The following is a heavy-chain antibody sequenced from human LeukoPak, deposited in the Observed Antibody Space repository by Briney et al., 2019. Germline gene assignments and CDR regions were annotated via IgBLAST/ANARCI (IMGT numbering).Heavy chain of an antibody. CDR2: INPNSGDR. Sequence: GASVKVSCKASGYTLTGHYMHWTRQAPGQGLEWMGWINPNSGDRNSAQKFQGRITMTRDTSISTVYMELSNLRPDDTAVYYCAREGWDQRDTAAFDRWGQGTLITVSS. D-gene: IGHD6-19*01. J-gene: IGHJ4*02. V-gene: IGHV1-2*02. CDR1: GYTLTGHY. CDR3: AREGWDQRDTAAFDR.